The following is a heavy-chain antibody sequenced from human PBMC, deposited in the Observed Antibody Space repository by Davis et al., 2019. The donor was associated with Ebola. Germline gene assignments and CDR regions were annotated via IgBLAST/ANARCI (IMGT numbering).Heavy chain of an antibody. D-gene: IGHD6-19*01. CDR2: ISGSGGDI. V-gene: IGHV3-23*01. CDR1: GFTFGSYA. J-gene: IGHJ6*04. CDR3: AKRATVKVAGANYYNAMDV. Sequence: PGGSLRLSCAASGFTFGSYAMSWVRQAPGKGLEWVSAISGSGGDIYYADSVRGRFTISRDNSKNTLYLQMNSLRAEDTAVFYCAKRATVKVAGANYYNAMDVWGKGTTVTVSS.